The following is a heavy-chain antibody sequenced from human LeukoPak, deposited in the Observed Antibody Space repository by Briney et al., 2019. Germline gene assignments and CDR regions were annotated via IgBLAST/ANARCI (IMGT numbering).Heavy chain of an antibody. CDR3: AKDSSSSNYYYGLDV. J-gene: IGHJ6*02. D-gene: IGHD6-6*01. CDR1: GFTFCNYV. V-gene: IGHV3-23*01. CDR2: ISGSGSNT. Sequence: GGSLRLSCAASGFTFCNYVMSWVRQAPGKGLEWVSSISGSGSNTNYADSVKGRFTISRDNSKNTLYLQMNSLRAEDTALYFCAKDSSSSNYYYGLDVWGQGTTVTVSS.